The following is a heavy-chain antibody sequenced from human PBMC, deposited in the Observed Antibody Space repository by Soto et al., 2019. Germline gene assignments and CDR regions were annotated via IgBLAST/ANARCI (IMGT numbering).Heavy chain of an antibody. Sequence: QVQLVQSGAEVKKPGASVKVSCKASDYTFTSYGINWVRQAPGQGLEWMGWISAYTGNTNYAQNRQGRVTMTTDTSTGTAYMELRSLTSDDTAVYYCARGDCRSPSCYAGDWFDPWGQGTLVTVSS. CDR1: DYTFTSYG. V-gene: IGHV1-18*01. CDR3: ARGDCRSPSCYAGDWFDP. CDR2: ISAYTGNT. D-gene: IGHD2-2*01. J-gene: IGHJ5*02.